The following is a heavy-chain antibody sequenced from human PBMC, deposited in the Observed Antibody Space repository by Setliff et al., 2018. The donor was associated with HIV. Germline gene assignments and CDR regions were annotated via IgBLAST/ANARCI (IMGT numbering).Heavy chain of an antibody. V-gene: IGHV1-46*01. D-gene: IGHD1-26*01. CDR1: GYTLSELS. Sequence: VKVSCKVSGYTLSELSMHWVRQAPGQGLEWMAVINPSVGSTNFAQMFQGRVNMTRDTSTSTVYMELSSLRSDDTALYYCATDREKWEGYYKYYYMDVLGKGTKLTVSS. CDR2: INPSVGST. J-gene: IGHJ6*03. CDR3: ATDREKWEGYYKYYYMDV.